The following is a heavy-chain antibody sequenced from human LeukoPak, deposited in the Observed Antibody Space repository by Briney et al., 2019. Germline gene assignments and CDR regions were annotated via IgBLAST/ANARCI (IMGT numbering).Heavy chain of an antibody. CDR1: GFTFSSYS. CDR2: ISSSSTI. Sequence: GGSLRLSCAASGFTFSSYSMNWVRQAPGKGLGWVSYISSSSTIYYADSVKGRFTISRDNAKNSLYLQMNSLRAEDTAVYYCARAGTDSSGWYNYYYMDVWGKGTTVTVSS. J-gene: IGHJ6*03. V-gene: IGHV3-48*01. CDR3: ARAGTDSSGWYNYYYMDV. D-gene: IGHD6-19*01.